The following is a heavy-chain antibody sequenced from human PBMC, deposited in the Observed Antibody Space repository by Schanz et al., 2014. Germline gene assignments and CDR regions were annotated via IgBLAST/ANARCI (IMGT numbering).Heavy chain of an antibody. CDR2: ISGSGGDT. J-gene: IGHJ4*02. CDR3: ARDRPSGYALDF. Sequence: EVQLLESGGALEQPGGSLRLSCAASGFTFSTYAMNWVRQAPGKGLEWVSGISGSGGDTYYVDSVKGRFTISRDNSKKTLYVQMNSLRAEDTAVYYCARDRPSGYALDFWGQGTLVTVSS. V-gene: IGHV3-23*01. D-gene: IGHD5-12*01. CDR1: GFTFSTYA.